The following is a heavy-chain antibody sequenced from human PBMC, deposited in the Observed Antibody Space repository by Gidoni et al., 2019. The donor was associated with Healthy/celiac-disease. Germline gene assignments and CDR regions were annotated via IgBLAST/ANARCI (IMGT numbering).Heavy chain of an antibody. CDR3: ARGANWGRDAFDI. Sequence: SGFTFSSYSMNWVRQAPGKGLEWVSYISSSSSTIYYADSVKGRFTISRDNAKNSLYLQMNSLRDEDTAVYYCARGANWGRDAFDIWGQGTMVTVSS. CDR2: ISSSSSTI. V-gene: IGHV3-48*02. D-gene: IGHD7-27*01. J-gene: IGHJ3*02. CDR1: GFTFSSYS.